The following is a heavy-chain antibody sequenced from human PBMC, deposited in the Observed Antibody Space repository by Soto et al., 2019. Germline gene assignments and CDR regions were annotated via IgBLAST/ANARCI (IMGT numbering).Heavy chain of an antibody. Sequence: GASVKVSCKASGGTSSSYAISWVRQAPGQGLEWMGGIIPIFGTANYAQKFQGRVTITADESTSTAYMELSSLRSEDTAVYYCARDRCKLKGRGYDCGYYGMDVWAQSATV. J-gene: IGHJ6*01. D-gene: IGHD5-12*01. V-gene: IGHV1-69*13. CDR1: GGTSSSYA. CDR2: IIPIFGTA. CDR3: ARDRCKLKGRGYDCGYYGMDV.